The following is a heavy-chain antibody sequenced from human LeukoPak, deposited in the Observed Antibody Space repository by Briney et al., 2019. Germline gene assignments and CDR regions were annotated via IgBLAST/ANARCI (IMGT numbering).Heavy chain of an antibody. D-gene: IGHD5-18*01. J-gene: IGHJ4*02. CDR1: GGSFSGYY. V-gene: IGHV4-34*01. Sequence: SETLSLTCAVYGGSFSGYYWSWIRQPPGKGLEWIGEINHSGSTNYNPSLKSRVTISVDTSRNQFSLKLSSVTAADTAVYYCASSTAMVPFDYWGQGTLVTVSS. CDR3: ASSTAMVPFDY. CDR2: INHSGST.